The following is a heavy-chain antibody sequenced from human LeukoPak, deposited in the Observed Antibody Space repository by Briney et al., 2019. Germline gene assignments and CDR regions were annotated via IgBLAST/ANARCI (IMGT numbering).Heavy chain of an antibody. Sequence: PGGSLRLSCAASGFTFSSYAMHWVRQAPGKGLEWVAVISYDGSNKYYADSVKGRFTISGDNSKNTLYLQMNSLKTEDTAVYYCTTVGNKPPTSYCSSTSCYKYYFDYWGQGTLVTVSS. J-gene: IGHJ4*02. CDR2: ISYDGSNK. CDR3: TTVGNKPPTSYCSSTSCYKYYFDY. D-gene: IGHD2-2*02. CDR1: GFTFSSYA. V-gene: IGHV3-30-3*01.